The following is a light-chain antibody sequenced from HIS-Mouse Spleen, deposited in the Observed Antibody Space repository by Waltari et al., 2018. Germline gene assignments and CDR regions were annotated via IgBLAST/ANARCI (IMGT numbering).Light chain of an antibody. V-gene: IGLV2-11*01. Sequence: QSALTQPRSVSGSPGQSVTISCTGTSSDVGGYNYVSWYQQHPGKAPKLMIYDVSKRPSGVPDRFSGSKSCNTASLTISGLQAEDEADYYCCSYAGSYTFAYVFGTGTKVTVL. CDR3: CSYAGSYTFAYV. CDR1: SSDVGGYNY. CDR2: DVS. J-gene: IGLJ1*01.